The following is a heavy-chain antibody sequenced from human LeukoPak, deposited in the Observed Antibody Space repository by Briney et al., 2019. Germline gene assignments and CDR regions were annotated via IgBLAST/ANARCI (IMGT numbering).Heavy chain of an antibody. V-gene: IGHV4-39*01. Sequence: SETLSLTCTVSGGSISSNSYYWGWIRQPPGKGLEWIGSTFHSGSTYYNPSLKSRVTISVDTSKNQFSLRLSSVTAEDTAVYFCAREARGTYTIDYWGQGTLVPVSS. CDR3: AREARGTYTIDY. J-gene: IGHJ4*02. D-gene: IGHD1-26*01. CDR2: TFHSGST. CDR1: GGSISSNSYY.